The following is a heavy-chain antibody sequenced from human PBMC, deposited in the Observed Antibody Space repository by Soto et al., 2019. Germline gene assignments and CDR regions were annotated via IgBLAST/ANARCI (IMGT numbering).Heavy chain of an antibody. D-gene: IGHD3-3*01. CDR3: ARSGSIFGVVTHTFDY. J-gene: IGHJ4*02. CDR2: ISAYNGNT. CDR1: GYTFTSYG. V-gene: IGHV1-18*01. Sequence: QVQLVQSGAEVKKPGASVKVSCKASGYTFTSYGISWVRQAPGQGLEWMGWISAYNGNTNYAQKLQGRVTMTTDTSTSTVQMELRSLRSDDTAVYYCARSGSIFGVVTHTFDYWGQGTLVTDSS.